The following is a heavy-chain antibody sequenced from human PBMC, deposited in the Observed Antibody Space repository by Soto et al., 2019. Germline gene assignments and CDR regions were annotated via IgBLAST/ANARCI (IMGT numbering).Heavy chain of an antibody. CDR1: GYTFTRYG. Sequence: QGQLVQSGGEVKKPGASVKVSCKASGYTFTRYGISWVRQAPGQGLEWMGWISGYNGDTKYAQKFQGRVTMTVDTSTTTAYMELRSLTSDDRAVYYCAINGQPSYYYYGIDVWGQGTTVTVSS. D-gene: IGHD2-8*01. J-gene: IGHJ6*02. CDR2: ISGYNGDT. V-gene: IGHV1-18*01. CDR3: AINGQPSYYYYGIDV.